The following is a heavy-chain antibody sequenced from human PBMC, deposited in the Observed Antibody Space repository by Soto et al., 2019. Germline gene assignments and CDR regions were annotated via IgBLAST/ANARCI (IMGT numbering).Heavy chain of an antibody. CDR3: ARDSRGDFFDS. CDR2: IYYGGST. CDR1: GDSISSSY. J-gene: IGHJ4*02. Sequence: QVHLQESGPGLVGPSETLSLTCTVSGDSISSSYWNWIRRSPGKGLEWIAYIYYGGSTSYNPSLTSRVTISADRSKNQISLKLTSLTAADTAVYYCARDSRGDFFDSWGQGTLVTVSS. V-gene: IGHV4-59*01. D-gene: IGHD1-26*01.